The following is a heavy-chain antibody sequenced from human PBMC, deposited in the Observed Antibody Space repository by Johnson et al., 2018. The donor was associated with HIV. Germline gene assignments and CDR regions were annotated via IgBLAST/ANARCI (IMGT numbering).Heavy chain of an antibody. D-gene: IGHD3-16*02. J-gene: IGHJ3*02. Sequence: VQLVESGGGLVQAGRSLRLSCAASGFNFDDYAMHWVRQAPGKGLEWVSGISWNSGRIGYADSVKGRFTVSRDNAKNSLYLQMNSLRAVDTAVYYCAKVAIWGTYRYNLGDTYDIWGQGTMVTVSS. CDR2: ISWNSGRI. CDR3: AKVAIWGTYRYNLGDTYDI. CDR1: GFNFDDYA. V-gene: IGHV3-9*01.